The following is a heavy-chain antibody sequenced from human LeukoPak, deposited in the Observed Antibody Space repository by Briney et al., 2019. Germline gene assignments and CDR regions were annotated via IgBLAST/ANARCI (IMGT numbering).Heavy chain of an antibody. J-gene: IGHJ4*02. V-gene: IGHV3-23*01. CDR1: GFTFSSYA. CDR2: ISGSGSTT. Sequence: GGSLRLSCAASGFTFSSYAMNWVRQAPGKGLEWVSAISGSGSTTYYADSVKGRFTISRDNSKNTLFLQMNSLTAEDTAIYSCARGGVDYYGSGTYYLMYYFDYWGQGALVTVSS. CDR3: ARGGVDYYGSGTYYLMYYFDY. D-gene: IGHD3-10*01.